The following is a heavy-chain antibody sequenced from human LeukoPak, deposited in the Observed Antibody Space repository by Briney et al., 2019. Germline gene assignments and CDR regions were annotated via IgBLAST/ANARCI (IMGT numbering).Heavy chain of an antibody. J-gene: IGHJ4*02. Sequence: GGSLRLSCAASGFTFSNYAMSWVRQAPGKGLEWVSTLSGSGVTTYYADSVKGRFTISRDNSKNTLYLQMNSLRAEDTAVYYCAKSKNLGISGAFDYWGQGALVTVSS. CDR2: LSGSGVTT. CDR3: AKSKNLGISGAFDY. D-gene: IGHD7-27*01. CDR1: GFTFSNYA. V-gene: IGHV3-23*01.